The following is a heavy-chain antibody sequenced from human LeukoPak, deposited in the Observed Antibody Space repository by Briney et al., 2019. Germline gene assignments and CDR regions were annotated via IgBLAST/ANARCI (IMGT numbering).Heavy chain of an antibody. CDR2: ISDTTSFI. D-gene: IGHD3-22*01. V-gene: IGHV3-21*01. J-gene: IGHJ4*02. Sequence: GGSLRLSCAASGFTFSSYSMNWVRQAPGKGLEWVSTISDTTSFIYYADSVKGRFTISRDNAKNSLYLEMNSLRAEDTAVYFCARDKDYYDSTAYTPFDYWGQGTLVTVSS. CDR1: GFTFSSYS. CDR3: ARDKDYYDSTAYTPFDY.